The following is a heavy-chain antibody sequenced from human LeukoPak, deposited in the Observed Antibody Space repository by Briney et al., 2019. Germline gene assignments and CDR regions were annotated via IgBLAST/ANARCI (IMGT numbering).Heavy chain of an antibody. D-gene: IGHD7-27*01. CDR2: ISTSGGST. CDR3: AKGRLGDYGDY. V-gene: IGHV3-23*01. Sequence: GGSLRLSCAAPGFTFSSYAMNWVRQAPGKGLEWVSAISTSGGSTYYADSVKGRFTISRDNSKNTLYLQMNSLRAEDTALYYCAKGRLGDYGDYWGQGTLVTVSS. CDR1: GFTFSSYA. J-gene: IGHJ4*02.